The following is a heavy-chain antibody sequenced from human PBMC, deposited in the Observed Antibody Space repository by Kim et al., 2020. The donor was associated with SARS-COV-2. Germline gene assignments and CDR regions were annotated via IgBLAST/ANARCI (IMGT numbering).Heavy chain of an antibody. Sequence: GGSLRLSWAASGFTFSSYWMSWVRQAPGKGLEWVANIKQDGSEKYYVDSVKSRCTISRDNAKNSLYLQMNSLRAADTAVYYCARGLYCSGGSCYWDYYYGMDVWGHGTTVTVPS. V-gene: IGHV3-7*01. D-gene: IGHD2-15*01. CDR2: IKQDGSEK. CDR1: GFTFSSYW. CDR3: ARGLYCSGGSCYWDYYYGMDV. J-gene: IGHJ6*02.